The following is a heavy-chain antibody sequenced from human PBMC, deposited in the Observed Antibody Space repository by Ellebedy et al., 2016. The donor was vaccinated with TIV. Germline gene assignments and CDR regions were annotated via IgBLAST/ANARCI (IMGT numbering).Heavy chain of an antibody. CDR3: AKLAGVHSLYFDY. Sequence: PGGSLRLSCAASGFTFSNYWMTWVRQAPGKGLEWVASIKQDGSEKYFADSVKGRFTIPRDNAKNSGFLQMNSLSAEDTAVYYCAKLAGVHSLYFDYWGQGTLVTVSS. CDR2: IKQDGSEK. J-gene: IGHJ4*02. CDR1: GFTFSNYW. V-gene: IGHV3-7*03. D-gene: IGHD2-15*01.